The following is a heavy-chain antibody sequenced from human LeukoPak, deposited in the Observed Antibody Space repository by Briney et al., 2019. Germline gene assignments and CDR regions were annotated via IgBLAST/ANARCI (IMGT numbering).Heavy chain of an antibody. CDR1: GYTLTELS. CDR2: FDPEDSET. CDR3: ATPKQTEGIAAVRYDY. Sequence: ASVKVSCKVSGYTLTELSMHWVRQAPGKGLEWMGGFDPEDSETIYAQKFQGRVTMTEDTSTDTAYMELSSLRSEDTAVYYCATPKQTEGIAAVRYDYWGQGTLVTVSS. J-gene: IGHJ4*02. V-gene: IGHV1-24*01. D-gene: IGHD6-13*01.